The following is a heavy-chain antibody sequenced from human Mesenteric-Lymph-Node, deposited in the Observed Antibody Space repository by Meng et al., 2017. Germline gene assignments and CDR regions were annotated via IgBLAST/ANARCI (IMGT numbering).Heavy chain of an antibody. D-gene: IGHD1-20*01. J-gene: IGHJ3*02. CDR2: ISSSGSTI. CDR1: GFTFSDYY. CDR3: AESLDTTVYLERANAFDM. V-gene: IGHV3-11*01. Sequence: GESLKISCAASGFTFSDYYMSWIRQAPGKGLEWVSYISSSGSTIYYADSVKGRFTISRDNAKNTLFLQVNSLRAEDTAVYYCAESLDTTVYLERANAFDMWGQGKMVT.